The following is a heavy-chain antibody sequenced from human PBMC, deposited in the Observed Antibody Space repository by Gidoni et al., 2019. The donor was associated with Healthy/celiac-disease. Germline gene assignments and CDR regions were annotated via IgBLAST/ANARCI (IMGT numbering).Heavy chain of an antibody. Sequence: SYGMHWVRQAPGKGLEWVAVIWYDGSNEYYADSVKGRFTISRDNSKNTLYVQMNSLRAEDTAVYYCARDLKKNGNYYYGMDVWGQGTTVTVSS. CDR3: ARDLKKNGNYYYGMDV. CDR2: IWYDGSNE. V-gene: IGHV3-33*01. CDR1: SYG. J-gene: IGHJ6*02.